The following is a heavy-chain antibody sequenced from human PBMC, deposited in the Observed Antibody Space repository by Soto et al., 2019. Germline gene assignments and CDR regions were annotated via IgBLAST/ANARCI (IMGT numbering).Heavy chain of an antibody. D-gene: IGHD4-17*01. CDR1: GGTFTNYA. Sequence: QVQLVQSGAEVKKPGSSVKVSCKASGGTFTNYAINWVRQAPGQGLEWMGGIIPISGAVNYAQKFQGRVTITPDEATSTVYMPLSSLRSEDPAVYYCARTTTADNWFDLWGQGTVVTVSS. J-gene: IGHJ5*02. V-gene: IGHV1-69*01. CDR3: ARTTTADNWFDL. CDR2: IIPISGAV.